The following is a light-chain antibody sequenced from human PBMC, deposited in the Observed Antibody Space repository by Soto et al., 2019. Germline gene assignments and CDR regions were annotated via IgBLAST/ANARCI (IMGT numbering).Light chain of an antibody. J-gene: IGLJ2*01. V-gene: IGLV1-40*01. CDR1: SSNIGAGND. CDR2: GNS. CDR3: QSYDSSLSAVV. Sequence: QSALTQPPSVSGAPGQRVTISCTGSSSNIGAGNDVKWYQQLPGTAPKLLIHGNSNRPSGVPDRFSGSKSGTSASLAITGLQAEDEADYYCQSYDSSLSAVVFGGGTKLTVL.